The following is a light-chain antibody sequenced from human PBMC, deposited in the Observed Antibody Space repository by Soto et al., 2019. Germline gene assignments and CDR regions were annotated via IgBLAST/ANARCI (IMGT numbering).Light chain of an antibody. J-gene: IGLJ3*02. V-gene: IGLV1-51*01. CDR1: RSNIGNNY. CDR2: DND. CDR3: EAWDSSLRGGV. Sequence: QSVLTQPPSVSAAPGQKVTVSCSGSRSNIGNNYLSWYQHLPGTAPKLLIYDNDKRPSGIPDRFAAYKSGTSATLDITGLQPGDESDYYCEAWDSSLRGGVFGGGTKRTVL.